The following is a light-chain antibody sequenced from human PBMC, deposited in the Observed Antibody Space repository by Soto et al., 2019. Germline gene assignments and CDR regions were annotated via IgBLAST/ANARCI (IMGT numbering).Light chain of an antibody. CDR1: QSVSSY. CDR3: QQRSNWST. V-gene: IGKV3-11*01. CDR2: DAS. Sequence: EIVLTQSPATLSLSPGERATLSCRASQSVSSYLAWYQQKPGQAPRLLIYDASNRATGIPARFSGSGSGTYFTLTISSLEPEDFAVYYCQQRSNWSTFGPGTKVDIK. J-gene: IGKJ3*01.